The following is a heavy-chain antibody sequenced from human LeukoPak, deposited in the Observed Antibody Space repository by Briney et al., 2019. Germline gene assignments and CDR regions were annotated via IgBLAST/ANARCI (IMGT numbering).Heavy chain of an antibody. J-gene: IGHJ5*02. CDR3: ARGRVNYDSSGYWPWRWFDP. D-gene: IGHD3-22*01. CDR2: INHSGST. Sequence: SETLSLTCVVNGGFFSGYYWSWIRQPPGKGLEWIGEINHSGSTNYNLSLNSRVTISVDTSKNQFSLKLSSVTAADTAVYYCARGRVNYDSSGYWPWRWFDPWGQGTLVTVSS. CDR1: GGFFSGYY. V-gene: IGHV4-34*01.